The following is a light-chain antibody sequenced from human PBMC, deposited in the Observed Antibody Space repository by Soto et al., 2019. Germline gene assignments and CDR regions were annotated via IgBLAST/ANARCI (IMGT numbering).Light chain of an antibody. CDR1: SSNIGSNT. Sequence: QSVLTQPPSASGTPGQRVTISCSGSSSNIGSNTVNWYQQLPGTAPKLLIYSNNQRPSGVPDRFSGSKSGTSASLAISGLQSEDEADYYCAAWDDSLNGHGVCGGGTKLTVL. CDR3: AAWDDSLNGHGV. CDR2: SNN. J-gene: IGLJ3*02. V-gene: IGLV1-44*01.